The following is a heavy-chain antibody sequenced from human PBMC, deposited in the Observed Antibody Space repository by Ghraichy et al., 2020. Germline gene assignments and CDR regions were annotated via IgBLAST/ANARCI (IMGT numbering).Heavy chain of an antibody. Sequence: GGSLRLSCIASGFTFGDYAMSWFRQAPGKGLEWVGFIRRKAYGGTTECAASVKDRFSISRDDSKSIAFLQMNSLKTEDTAVYYCSRVSPIAVAGGADYWGQGTLVTVSS. CDR3: SRVSPIAVAGGADY. V-gene: IGHV3-49*03. D-gene: IGHD6-19*01. CDR1: GFTFGDYA. J-gene: IGHJ4*02. CDR2: IRRKAYGGTT.